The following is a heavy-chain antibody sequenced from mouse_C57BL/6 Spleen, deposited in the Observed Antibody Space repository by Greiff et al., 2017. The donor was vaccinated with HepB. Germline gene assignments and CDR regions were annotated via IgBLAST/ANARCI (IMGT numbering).Heavy chain of an antibody. D-gene: IGHD1-1*01. Sequence: EVQRVESGPGLVKPSQSLSLTCSVTGYSITSGYYWNWIRQFPGNKLEWMGYISYDGSNNYNPSLKNRISITRDTSKNQFFLKLNSVTTEDTATYYCARGENYYGSSWAYWGQGTLVTVSA. V-gene: IGHV3-6*01. CDR2: ISYDGSN. CDR3: ARGENYYGSSWAY. J-gene: IGHJ3*01. CDR1: GYSITSGYY.